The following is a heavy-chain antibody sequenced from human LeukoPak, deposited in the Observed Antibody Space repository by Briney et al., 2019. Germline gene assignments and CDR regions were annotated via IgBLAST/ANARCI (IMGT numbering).Heavy chain of an antibody. Sequence: GGSLRLSCGVSGFTVSSNYMSWVRQAPGKGLEWVSVIYSGGSTYYADSVKGRFTISRDNSKNTLYLQMNSLRAEDTAVYYCARDRVYYYDSSGYYPDAFDIWGQGTMVTVSS. CDR2: IYSGGST. V-gene: IGHV3-66*01. J-gene: IGHJ3*02. CDR3: ARDRVYYYDSSGYYPDAFDI. D-gene: IGHD3-22*01. CDR1: GFTVSSNY.